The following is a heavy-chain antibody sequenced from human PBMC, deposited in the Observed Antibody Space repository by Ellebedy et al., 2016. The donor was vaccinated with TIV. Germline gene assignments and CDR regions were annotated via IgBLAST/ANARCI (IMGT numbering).Heavy chain of an antibody. D-gene: IGHD6-13*01. J-gene: IGHJ5*02. CDR2: TSGSGGST. CDR3: AKGITAAVVEGSLFDP. CDR1: GFTFSSYT. V-gene: IGHV3-23*01. Sequence: GESLKISXAASGFTFSSYTMRWVRQAPGKGLEWVSDTSGSGGSTYYADSVKGRFTISRDNSKNTLYLQMNSLRVEDTAVYYCAKGITAAVVEGSLFDPWGQGTLVTVSS.